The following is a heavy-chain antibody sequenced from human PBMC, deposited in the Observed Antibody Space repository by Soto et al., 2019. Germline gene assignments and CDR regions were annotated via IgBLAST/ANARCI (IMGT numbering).Heavy chain of an antibody. J-gene: IGHJ4*02. CDR3: ATQRGNYYDSSGYTY. Sequence: QLQLQESGPGLVKPSETLSLTCTVSGGSISSSSYYWGWIRQPPGKGLEWIGSIYYSGSTYYNPSLKSRVTITLDTSKNQFSLKLSSVTAADTAVYYCATQRGNYYDSSGYTYWGQGTLVTVSS. D-gene: IGHD3-22*01. CDR1: GGSISSSSYY. V-gene: IGHV4-39*01. CDR2: IYYSGST.